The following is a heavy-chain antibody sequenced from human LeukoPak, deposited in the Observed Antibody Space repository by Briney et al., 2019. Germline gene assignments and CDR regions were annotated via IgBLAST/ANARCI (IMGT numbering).Heavy chain of an antibody. CDR1: GFTFSDFY. Sequence: KTGGSLRLSCATSGFTFSDFYMSWIRQPPGKGLEWVSYISSSGSIIYYADSVKGRFTISRDNARNSLYLQINNLRAEDTAVYYCARDRGNWNKQTYFQHWGQGTLVTVSS. D-gene: IGHD1/OR15-1a*01. CDR3: ARDRGNWNKQTYFQH. CDR2: ISSSGSII. V-gene: IGHV3-11*04. J-gene: IGHJ1*01.